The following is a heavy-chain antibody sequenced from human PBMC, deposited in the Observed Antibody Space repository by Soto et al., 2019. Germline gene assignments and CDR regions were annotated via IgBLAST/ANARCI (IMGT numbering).Heavy chain of an antibody. CDR1: GGSISSGGYY. J-gene: IGHJ5*02. Sequence: QVQLQESGPGLVKPSQTLSLTCTVSGGSISSGGYYWRWIRQHPGKGLEWIGYIYYSGSTYYNPSLKSRVTISVDTSKNQFSLKLSSVTAADTAVYYCARGIYYYGSGSYYPWFDPWGQGTLVTVSS. V-gene: IGHV4-31*03. D-gene: IGHD3-10*01. CDR2: IYYSGST. CDR3: ARGIYYYGSGSYYPWFDP.